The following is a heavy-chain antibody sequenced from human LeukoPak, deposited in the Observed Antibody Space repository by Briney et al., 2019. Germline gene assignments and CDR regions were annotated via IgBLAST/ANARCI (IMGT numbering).Heavy chain of an antibody. CDR1: GFTFSSFA. Sequence: GGSLRLSCAASGFTFSSFAMSWVRQAPWKGLEWVSTITDSGDTTYSADSVKGRFTISRDNSKNTLYLQMNSLRAEDTALYYCAKDGALSTTWYYYCDYWGQGTLVTVSS. V-gene: IGHV3-23*01. CDR3: AKDGALSTTWYYYCDY. D-gene: IGHD2-2*01. J-gene: IGHJ4*02. CDR2: ITDSGDTT.